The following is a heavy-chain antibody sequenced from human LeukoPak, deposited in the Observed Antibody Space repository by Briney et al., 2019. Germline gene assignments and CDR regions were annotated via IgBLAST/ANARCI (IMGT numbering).Heavy chain of an antibody. V-gene: IGHV3-48*01. J-gene: IGHJ6*03. D-gene: IGHD2-2*02. CDR2: ISSSSSTI. CDR1: GFTFSSYS. CDR3: ARGDIVVVPAAIRPRYSYYMDV. Sequence: PGGSLRLSCAASGFTFSSYSMNWVRQAPGKGLEWVSYISSSSSTIYYADSVKGRFTISRDNAKNSLYLQMNSLRAGDTAVYYCARGDIVVVPAAIRPRYSYYMDVWGKGTTVTVSS.